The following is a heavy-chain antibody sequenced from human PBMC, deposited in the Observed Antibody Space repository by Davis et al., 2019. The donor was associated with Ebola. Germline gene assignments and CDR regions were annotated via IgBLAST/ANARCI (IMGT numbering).Heavy chain of an antibody. CDR1: GGSISSYY. CDR2: IYTSGST. D-gene: IGHD5-24*01. V-gene: IGHV4-4*07. CDR3: ASVEMATPTGFQH. Sequence: PSETLSLTCTVSGGSISSYYWSWIRQPAGKGLEWIGRIYTSGSTNYNPSLKSRVTMSVDTSKNQFSLKLSSVTAADTAVYYCASVEMATPTGFQHWGQGTLVTVSS. J-gene: IGHJ1*01.